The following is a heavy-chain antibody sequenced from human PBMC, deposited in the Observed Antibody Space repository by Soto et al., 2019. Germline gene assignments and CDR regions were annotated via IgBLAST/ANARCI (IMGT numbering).Heavy chain of an antibody. Sequence: VGSLRLSGAPSRFPFSSYAINSVRQAKEKELEWVSAISGSGGRTYYEDYVTGRLTISRDNSTNTLYLQMNRLRAEDTAVYYCAKDLPQTYGGNKYFQHWGQGTLVTVSS. CDR3: AKDLPQTYGGNKYFQH. V-gene: IGHV3-23*01. J-gene: IGHJ1*01. D-gene: IGHD2-15*01. CDR2: ISGSGGRT. CDR1: RFPFSSYA.